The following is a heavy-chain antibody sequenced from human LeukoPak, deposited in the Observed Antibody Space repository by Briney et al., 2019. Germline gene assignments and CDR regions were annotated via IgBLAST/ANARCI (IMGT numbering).Heavy chain of an antibody. CDR2: IYYSGST. CDR3: ARLCEDYDYVWGSYRRTLGFFDY. Sequence: SETLSLTCTVSGGSISSYYWSWIRQPPGKGLEWIGYIYYSGSTNYNPSLKSRVTISVDTSKNQFSLKLSSVTAADTAVYYWARLCEDYDYVWGSYRRTLGFFDYWGQGTLVTVSS. J-gene: IGHJ4*02. CDR1: GGSISSYY. D-gene: IGHD3-16*02. V-gene: IGHV4-59*08.